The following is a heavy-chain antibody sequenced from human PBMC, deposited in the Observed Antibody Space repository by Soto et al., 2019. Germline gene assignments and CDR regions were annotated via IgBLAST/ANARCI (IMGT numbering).Heavy chain of an antibody. CDR2: IIPIFGTA. Sequence: QVQLVQSGAEVKKPGSSVKVSCKASGGTFSSYAISWVRQAPGQGLEWMGGIIPIFGTANYAQKFQGRVTITADKTTSTAYMELSSLRSEDTAVYYCARRSGTAMASDYYYYYGMDVWGQGTTVTVSS. CDR3: ARRSGTAMASDYYYYYGMDV. D-gene: IGHD5-18*01. J-gene: IGHJ6*02. CDR1: GGTFSSYA. V-gene: IGHV1-69*06.